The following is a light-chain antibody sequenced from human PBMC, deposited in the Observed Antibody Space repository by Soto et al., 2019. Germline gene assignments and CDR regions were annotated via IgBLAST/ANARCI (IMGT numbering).Light chain of an antibody. CDR3: QQSYSTPLT. CDR1: QIISID. Sequence: IQMTQAPSSLSASVGDRCTITRRASQIISIDLNYYQQKPGKAPKLLIYAASSLQSGVPSRFRGSGSGTDFTLIISSLQPEAFATYYCQQSYSTPLTLGQGTKVAIK. J-gene: IGKJ1*01. V-gene: IGKV1-39*01. CDR2: AAS.